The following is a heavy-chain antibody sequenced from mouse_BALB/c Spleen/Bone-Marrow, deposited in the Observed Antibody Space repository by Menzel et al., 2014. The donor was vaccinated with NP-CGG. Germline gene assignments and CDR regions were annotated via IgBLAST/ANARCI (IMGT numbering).Heavy chain of an antibody. CDR1: GFTFSNYG. CDR2: INSDGGST. V-gene: IGHV5-6-3*01. J-gene: IGHJ2*01. Sequence: EVKLVESGGGLVQPGGSLKLSCAASGFTFSNYGMSWVRQTPDKRLELVATINSDGGSTYYPDSVKGRFTICRDTAKNTLYLQMSSLKSEETAMYYCVRGNYGNYVDYFDFWGQGTTLTVSS. D-gene: IGHD2-1*01. CDR3: VRGNYGNYVDYFDF.